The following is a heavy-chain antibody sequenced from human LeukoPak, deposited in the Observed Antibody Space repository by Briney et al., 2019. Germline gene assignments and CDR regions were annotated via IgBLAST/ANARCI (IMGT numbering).Heavy chain of an antibody. CDR2: IGGGVTT. D-gene: IGHD6-19*01. J-gene: IGHJ4*02. CDR3: PRQSYASGWNPFDY. V-gene: IGHV3-23*01. CDR1: GFTFSNYA. Sequence: GGSLRLSCAASGFTFSNYAMSWVRQAPGKGLEWVSTIGGGVTTYYANSAKGRFTISRDNSKNTLYLQMNSLRAEDTAVYYCPRQSYASGWNPFDYWGQGILVTVSS.